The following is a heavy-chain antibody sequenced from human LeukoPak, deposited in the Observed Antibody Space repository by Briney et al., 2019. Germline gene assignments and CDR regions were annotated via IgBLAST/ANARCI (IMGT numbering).Heavy chain of an antibody. J-gene: IGHJ6*03. D-gene: IGHD6-19*01. V-gene: IGHV1-69*06. CDR3: ARDRAVAPYYYYMDV. CDR2: IIPIFGTA. Sequence: GASVKVSCKASGGTFSSYAISWVRQAPGQGLEWMGGIIPIFGTANYAQKFQGRVTITADKSTSTAYMELSSLRSEDTAVYYCARDRAVAPYYYYMDVWGEGTTVTVSS. CDR1: GGTFSSYA.